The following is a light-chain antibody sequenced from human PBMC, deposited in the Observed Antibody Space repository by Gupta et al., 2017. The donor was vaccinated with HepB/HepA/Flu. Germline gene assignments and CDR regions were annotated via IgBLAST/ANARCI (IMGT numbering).Light chain of an antibody. Sequence: DIQMTQSPSSLSASVGDRVTITCQASQDISNYLNWYQQKPGKAPKLLIYDASNLETGVPSRFSGSGSGTDFTFTISSLQPEDIATYYCQQYDNLPMCSLGQGTKLEIK. V-gene: IGKV1-33*01. CDR2: DAS. CDR1: QDISNY. J-gene: IGKJ2*04. CDR3: QQYDNLPMCS.